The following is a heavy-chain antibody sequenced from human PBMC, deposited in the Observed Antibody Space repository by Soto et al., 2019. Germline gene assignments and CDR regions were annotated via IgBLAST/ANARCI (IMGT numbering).Heavy chain of an antibody. D-gene: IGHD5-12*01. CDR2: ISTYNGNT. CDR1: GYPFSGYS. J-gene: IGHJ4*02. V-gene: IGHV1-18*04. Sequence: QVQLVQSGAEVKKPGASVKVSCKASGYPFSGYSISWVRQAPGQGLEWMGWISTYNGNTNTAQKFQGRVTMTTHTFTKTAYMELTSLRFDDTAVYFCARVDISSWWPFDYWGQGTLVTVSS. CDR3: ARVDISSWWPFDY.